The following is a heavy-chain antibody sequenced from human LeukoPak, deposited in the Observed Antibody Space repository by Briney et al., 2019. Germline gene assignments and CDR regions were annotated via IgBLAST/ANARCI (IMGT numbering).Heavy chain of an antibody. V-gene: IGHV3-48*01. CDR1: GFTFSHYN. Sequence: GGSLRLSCAACGFTFSHYNMNWVRQAPGKGLEWVSYITSRSSSIYYAGSVEGRFTISRDNSKNTLYVQMDNLRAEDTAVYYCAKYQRQWLPKGGFDYWGQGTLVTVSS. CDR2: ITSRSSSI. J-gene: IGHJ4*02. CDR3: AKYQRQWLPKGGFDY. D-gene: IGHD6-19*01.